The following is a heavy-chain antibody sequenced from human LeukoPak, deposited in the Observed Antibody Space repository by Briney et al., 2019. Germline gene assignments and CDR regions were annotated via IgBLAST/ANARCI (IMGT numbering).Heavy chain of an antibody. CDR3: ARGGPSRDDAFDI. CDR1: GGSISSGSYY. J-gene: IGHJ3*02. V-gene: IGHV4-61*02. Sequence: SETLSLTCTVSGGSISSGSYYWSWIRQPAGKGLEWIGRIYTSGSTNYNPSLKSRVTISVDTPKNQFSLKLSSVTAADTAVYYCARGGPSRDDAFDIWGQGTMVTVSS. D-gene: IGHD2-2*01. CDR2: IYTSGST.